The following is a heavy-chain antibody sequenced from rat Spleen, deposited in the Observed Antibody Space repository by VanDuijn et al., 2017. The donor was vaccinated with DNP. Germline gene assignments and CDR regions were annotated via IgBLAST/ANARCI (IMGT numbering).Heavy chain of an antibody. J-gene: IGHJ2*01. V-gene: IGHV5-25*01. D-gene: IGHD1-6*01. CDR2: ISPSGGST. Sequence: EVQLVESGGGLVQPGRSLKLSCAASGFTFSNYDMAWVRQAPTKGLEWVASISPSGGSTYYRDSVKGRFTISRDIPKSTLYLQMDSLRSEDTATYYWAARAPGDYYYGGYFEYWGQGVMVTVSS. CDR1: GFTFSNYD. CDR3: AARAPGDYYYGGYFEY.